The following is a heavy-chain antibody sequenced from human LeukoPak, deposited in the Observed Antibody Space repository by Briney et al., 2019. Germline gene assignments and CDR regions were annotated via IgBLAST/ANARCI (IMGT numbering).Heavy chain of an antibody. CDR3: AKDKFGGGIKAGTFDY. Sequence: GGSLRLSCAASGFTFGTYGMHWVRQAPGKGLEWLAVISSDGSNNYYADSVKGRFTISRDNSKNTLFLQMNSLRPEDTAVYYCAKDKFGGGIKAGTFDYWDQGTLVTVSS. J-gene: IGHJ4*02. CDR1: GFTFGTYG. CDR2: ISSDGSNN. D-gene: IGHD3-16*01. V-gene: IGHV3-30*18.